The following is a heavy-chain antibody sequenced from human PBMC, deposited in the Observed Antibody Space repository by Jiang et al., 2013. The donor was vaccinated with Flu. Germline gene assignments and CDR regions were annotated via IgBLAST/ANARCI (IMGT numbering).Heavy chain of an antibody. D-gene: IGHD3-16*01. J-gene: IGHJ1*01. V-gene: IGHV3-72*01. CDR3: TRGRQFGH. CDR1: GFSFSDHY. CDR2: SRNKANNFTT. Sequence: LVQPGGSLRLSCAASGFSFSDHYMDWVRQAPGKGLEWVGRSRNKANNFTTEYAPSVKGRFSISRDESNNALFLKMNSLKTEDTAVYYCTRGRQFGHWGQGTLATVSS.